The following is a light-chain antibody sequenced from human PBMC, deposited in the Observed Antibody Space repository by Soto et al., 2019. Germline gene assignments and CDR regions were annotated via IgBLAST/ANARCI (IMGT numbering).Light chain of an antibody. V-gene: IGKV3-20*01. Sequence: EIVMTQSPGTLSLSPGERATLSCRASQSVSSSYLAWYRQKPGQAPRLLISGASSRATGIPDRFSGSGSGTDFTLTISRLEPEDFAVYYCQQYGSSPGTFGQGTKVDIK. J-gene: IGKJ1*01. CDR2: GAS. CDR3: QQYGSSPGT. CDR1: QSVSSSY.